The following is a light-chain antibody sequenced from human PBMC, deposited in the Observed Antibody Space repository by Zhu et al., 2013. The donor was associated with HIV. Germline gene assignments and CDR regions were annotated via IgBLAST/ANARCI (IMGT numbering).Light chain of an antibody. CDR2: GAS. CDR3: QQYNYWLSWT. V-gene: IGKV3-20*01. J-gene: IGKJ1*01. Sequence: EIVLTQSPGTLSLSPGERVTLSCRASQSVSSTYLAWYQQKPGQAPRLLIYGASSRATGIPDRFSGSGSGTDFTLTINSLQSEDVAVYYCQQYNYWLSWTFGQGTKVEI. CDR1: QSVSSTY.